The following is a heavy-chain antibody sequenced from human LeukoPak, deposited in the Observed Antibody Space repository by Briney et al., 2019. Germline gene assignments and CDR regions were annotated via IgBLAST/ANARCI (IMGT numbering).Heavy chain of an antibody. J-gene: IGHJ4*02. CDR2: IYYSGRT. CDR3: ARPKVPAARGDYFDY. D-gene: IGHD2-2*01. Sequence: PSETLSLTCTVSGGSISSSNYYWGWIRQPPGKGLEWIGSIYYSGRTYYNPSLKSRVTISLDTSKNQFSLKLSSVTAADTAVYYCARPKVPAARGDYFDYWGQGTLVTVSS. V-gene: IGHV4-39*07. CDR1: GGSISSSNYY.